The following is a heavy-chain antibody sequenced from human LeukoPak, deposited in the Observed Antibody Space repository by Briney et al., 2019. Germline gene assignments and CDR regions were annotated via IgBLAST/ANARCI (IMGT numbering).Heavy chain of an antibody. CDR3: ASPLYSSSSV. Sequence: TGGSLTLSCAASGFTFSSYSMNWVRQAPGKGLEWVSSISSSSSYIYYADSVKRGFTISRDNAKNSLYLQMNTPRAEDTDVYYCASPLYSSSSVWGQGTLVTVSS. CDR1: GFTFSSYS. J-gene: IGHJ4*02. V-gene: IGHV3-21*01. CDR2: ISSSSSYI. D-gene: IGHD6-6*01.